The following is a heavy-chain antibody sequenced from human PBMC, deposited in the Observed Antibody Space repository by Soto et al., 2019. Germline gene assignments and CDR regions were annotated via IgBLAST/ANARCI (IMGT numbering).Heavy chain of an antibody. V-gene: IGHV3-23*01. D-gene: IGHD3-22*01. CDR1: GFTFSSYA. J-gene: IGHJ5*02. CDR2: IIGGGVAT. Sequence: GGSLRLSCAASGFTFSSYAMSWVRQHPGKGREWVSAIIGGGVATNYADSVKARFTISRDNSKNPLSLTMNTLRAADTAVYYCAKGGESGGSYRALDLWGQGTLVTVSS. CDR3: AKGGESGGSYRALDL.